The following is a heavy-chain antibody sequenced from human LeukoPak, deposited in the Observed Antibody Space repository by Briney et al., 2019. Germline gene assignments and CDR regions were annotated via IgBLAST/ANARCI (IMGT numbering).Heavy chain of an antibody. CDR3: ARDIDYGDDHGMDV. J-gene: IGHJ6*04. CDR2: ISSSSSYI. Sequence: GGSLRLSCAASGFTFSSYSMDWVRQAPGKGLEWVSSISSSSSYIYYADSVKGRFTISRDNAKNSLYLQMNSLRAEDTAVYYCARDIDYGDDHGMDVWGKGTTVTVSS. CDR1: GFTFSSYS. D-gene: IGHD4-17*01. V-gene: IGHV3-21*01.